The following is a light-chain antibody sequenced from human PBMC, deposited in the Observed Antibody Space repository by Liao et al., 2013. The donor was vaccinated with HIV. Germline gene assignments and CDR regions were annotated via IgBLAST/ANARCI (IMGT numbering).Light chain of an antibody. CDR1: KLGNKY. Sequence: SFELTQPPSVSVSPGQTANVTCSGDKLGNKYVCWYQKRPGQSPVLIVYQDSKRPSGIPERFSGSNSGNTATLTISGTQAMDEADYYCQAWDSSNVVFGGGTQLTVL. CDR3: QAWDSSNVV. V-gene: IGLV3-1*01. J-gene: IGLJ2*01. CDR2: QDS.